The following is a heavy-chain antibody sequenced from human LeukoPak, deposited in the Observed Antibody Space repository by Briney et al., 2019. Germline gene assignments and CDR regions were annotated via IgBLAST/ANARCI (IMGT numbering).Heavy chain of an antibody. Sequence: ASVKVSCKASGYTFTSYDINWVRQAPGQGLEWMGWINPNSGGTNYAQKFQGWVTMTRDTSISTAYMELSRLRSDDTAVYYCARGILLQNFDYWGQGTLVTVSS. V-gene: IGHV1-2*04. J-gene: IGHJ4*02. CDR3: ARGILLQNFDY. D-gene: IGHD5-24*01. CDR2: INPNSGGT. CDR1: GYTFTSYD.